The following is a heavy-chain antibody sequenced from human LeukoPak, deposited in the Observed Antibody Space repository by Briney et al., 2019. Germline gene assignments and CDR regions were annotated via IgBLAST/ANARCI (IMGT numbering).Heavy chain of an antibody. J-gene: IGHJ4*02. D-gene: IGHD3-10*01. Sequence: QPGGSLRLSCAAPGFTFSSYAMSWVRQAPGKGLEWVSAISGNGGSTYYADSVKGRLTISRDNSKNTLYLQMNSLRAEDTAVYYCAKDWEVTMVRGVLDYWGQGTLVTVSS. CDR2: ISGNGGST. V-gene: IGHV3-23*01. CDR3: AKDWEVTMVRGVLDY. CDR1: GFTFSSYA.